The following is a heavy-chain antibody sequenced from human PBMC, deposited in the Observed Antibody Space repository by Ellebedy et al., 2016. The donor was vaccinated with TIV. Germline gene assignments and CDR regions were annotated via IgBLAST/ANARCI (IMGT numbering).Heavy chain of an antibody. J-gene: IGHJ4*02. CDR1: GGTFSSYA. CDR3: ATHSEGLRDQFDY. V-gene: IGHV1-69*13. Sequence: SVKVSXXASGGTFSSYAISWVRQAPGQGLEWMGGIIPIFGTANYAQKFQGRVTITADESTSTAYMELSSLRSEDTAVYYCATHSEGLRDQFDYWGQGTLVTVSS. CDR2: IIPIFGTA.